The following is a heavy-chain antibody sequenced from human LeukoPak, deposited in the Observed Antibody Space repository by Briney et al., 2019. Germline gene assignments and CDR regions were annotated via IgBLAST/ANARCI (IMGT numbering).Heavy chain of an antibody. D-gene: IGHD6-13*01. Sequence: GGSLRLSCAASGFTFSTYWMSWVRQAPGEGLEWVANIKQDGSEKNHVDSVKGRFTISRDNAKNSLYLQMNSLRAEDTAMYYCARDSAGNDYWGQGTLVTVSS. CDR1: GFTFSTYW. J-gene: IGHJ4*02. CDR3: ARDSAGNDY. V-gene: IGHV3-7*01. CDR2: IKQDGSEK.